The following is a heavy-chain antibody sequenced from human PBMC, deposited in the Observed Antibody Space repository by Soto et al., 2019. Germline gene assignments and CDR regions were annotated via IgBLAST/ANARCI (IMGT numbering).Heavy chain of an antibody. CDR3: AIAQQTYYPNAFDI. CDR2: MNPNSGNT. V-gene: IGHV1-8*01. Sequence: ASVKVSCKASGYTFTSYDINWVRQATGQGLEWMGWMNPNSGNTGYAQKFQGRVTMTRNTSISTAYMELSSLRSEDTAVYYCAIAQQTYYPNAFDIWGQVTIFTASS. D-gene: IGHD3-10*01. J-gene: IGHJ3*02. CDR1: GYTFTSYD.